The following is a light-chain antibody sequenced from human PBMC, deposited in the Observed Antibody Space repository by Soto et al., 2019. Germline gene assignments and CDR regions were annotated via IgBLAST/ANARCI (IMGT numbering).Light chain of an antibody. CDR2: SSN. V-gene: IGLV1-44*01. CDR1: DSNIGSTA. Sequence: QSVLTQPPSVSATPGQGVILSCSGGDSNIGSTAVNWYQQLPGTAPRLLIYSSNQRPSGVPDRISGSKSGTSASLAISGLQSEDEADYYCAAWDDDLHVWLFGGGTNLTVL. CDR3: AAWDDDLHVWL. J-gene: IGLJ3*02.